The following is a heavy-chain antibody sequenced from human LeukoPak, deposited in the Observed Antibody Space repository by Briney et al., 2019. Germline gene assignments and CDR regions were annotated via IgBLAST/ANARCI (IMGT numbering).Heavy chain of an antibody. D-gene: IGHD1-20*01. V-gene: IGHV3-30*02. Sequence: GGSLRLSCAASGFTFSTYGMHWGRQAPGKGLEWVAFMRYDGTNKYYADSVKGRFTISRDNSKTTLYLQMNSLGAEDTAVYYCAKECGYHFEAFDIWGQGTMVTVSS. CDR1: GFTFSTYG. J-gene: IGHJ3*02. CDR2: MRYDGTNK. CDR3: AKECGYHFEAFDI.